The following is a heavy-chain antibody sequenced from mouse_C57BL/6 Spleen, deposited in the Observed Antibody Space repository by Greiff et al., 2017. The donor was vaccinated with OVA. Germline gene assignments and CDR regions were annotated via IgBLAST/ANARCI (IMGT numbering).Heavy chain of an antibody. CDR2: IYPGDGDT. J-gene: IGHJ4*01. CDR1: GYAFSSYW. Sequence: QVHVKQSGAELVKPGASVKISCKASGYAFSSYWMNWVKQRPGKGLEWIGQIYPGDGDTNYNGKFKGKATLTADKSSSTAYMQLSSLTSEDSAVYFCAPYGSSPYAMDYWGQGTSVTVSS. CDR3: APYGSSPYAMDY. V-gene: IGHV1-80*01. D-gene: IGHD1-1*01.